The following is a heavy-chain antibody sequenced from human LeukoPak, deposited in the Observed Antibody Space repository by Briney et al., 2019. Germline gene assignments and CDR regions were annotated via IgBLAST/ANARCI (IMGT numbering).Heavy chain of an antibody. CDR2: IWFDGSRQ. CDR3: ARDQRYSSGWYDL. Sequence: TGGSLRLSCAASRFTFSDCGFHWVRQAPGKGLEWVTFIWFDGSRQSYADSVRGRFTISRDNSQNTVFLQMNSLRVEDTAIYYCARDQRYSSGWYDLWGRGTVVTVSS. V-gene: IGHV3-33*01. D-gene: IGHD6-19*01. J-gene: IGHJ2*01. CDR1: RFTFSDCG.